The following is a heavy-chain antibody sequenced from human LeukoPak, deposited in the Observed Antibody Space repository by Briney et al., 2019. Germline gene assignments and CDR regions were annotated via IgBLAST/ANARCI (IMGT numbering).Heavy chain of an antibody. CDR1: SGSISSYY. V-gene: IGHV4-4*07. CDR2: IYTTGAT. J-gene: IGHJ4*02. CDR3: GRQGYTASHYFLDY. Sequence: SETLSLTCTVSSGSISSYYWGWARQPPGKGLEWIGRIYTTGATQYNPSLKSRVTMSVDTSTNQFSLNLRSVTAADTAVYYCGRQGYTASHYFLDYWSQGSLVVVS. D-gene: IGHD2-2*02.